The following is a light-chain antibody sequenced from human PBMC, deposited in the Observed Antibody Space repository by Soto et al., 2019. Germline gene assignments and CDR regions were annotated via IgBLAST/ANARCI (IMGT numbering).Light chain of an antibody. Sequence: QSALTQPASVSGSPGQSVTISCTGTSSDVGSYNLVSWYQQHPGKAPKLMIYEGSKRPSGVSNRFSGSKSGNTASLTISGLQAEYEADYYGCSYAGSSTYVFGTGTKVTVL. V-gene: IGLV2-23*01. CDR3: CSYAGSSTYV. CDR1: SSDVGSYNL. CDR2: EGS. J-gene: IGLJ1*01.